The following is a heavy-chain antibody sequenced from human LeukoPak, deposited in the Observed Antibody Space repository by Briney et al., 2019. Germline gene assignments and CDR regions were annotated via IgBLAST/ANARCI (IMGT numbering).Heavy chain of an antibody. V-gene: IGHV4-59*08. CDR3: ARGVGGSYAACTFDY. J-gene: IGHJ4*02. D-gene: IGHD1-26*01. CDR2: IYYSGST. CDR1: GDSISSHY. Sequence: SETLSLTCTVSGDSISSHYWSWVRQPPGKGLEWIGYIYYSGSTYYNPSLKSRVTISVDTSKNQFSLKLSSVTAADTAVYYCARGVGGSYAACTFDYWGQGTLVTVFS.